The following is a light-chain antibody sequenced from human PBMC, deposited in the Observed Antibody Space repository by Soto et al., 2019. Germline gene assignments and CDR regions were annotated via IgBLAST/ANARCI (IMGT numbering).Light chain of an antibody. CDR3: CSYAGSRTFI. CDR1: SSDVGSYNL. J-gene: IGLJ2*01. CDR2: EGS. Sequence: QSALTQPASVSGSPGQSITISCTGTSSDVGSYNLVSWYQHHPGKAPKLMIYEGSKRPSGVSNRFSGSKSGNTASLTISGLQAEDEADYSCCSYAGSRTFIFGGGTKLTV. V-gene: IGLV2-23*03.